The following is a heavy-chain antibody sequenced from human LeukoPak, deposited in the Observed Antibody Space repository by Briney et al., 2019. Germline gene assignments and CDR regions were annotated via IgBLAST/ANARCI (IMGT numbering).Heavy chain of an antibody. CDR3: ARDGPDNYGSMDV. D-gene: IGHD4-17*01. J-gene: IGHJ6*02. CDR2: IYSGGST. Sequence: PGGSLRLSCAASGFTVSSNCMSWVRQAPGKGLEWVSAIYSGGSTYYADSVKGRFTISRDNSKNTLYLQMNSLRAEDTAVYYCARDGPDNYGSMDVWGQGTTVTVSS. CDR1: GFTVSSNC. V-gene: IGHV3-53*01.